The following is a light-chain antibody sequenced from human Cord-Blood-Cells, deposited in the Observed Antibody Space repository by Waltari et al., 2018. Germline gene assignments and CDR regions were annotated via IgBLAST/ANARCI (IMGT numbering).Light chain of an antibody. V-gene: IGLV2-14*01. J-gene: IGLJ1*01. CDR2: DVS. CDR1: SSDVGGYNY. CDR3: SSYTSSSTFV. Sequence: QSALTQPASVSGSPGQSITISCTATSSDVGGYNYVSWYQQHPGKAPKPMIYDVSKRPSGVSNRFSGSKSGKTSSLTISGLQAEDEADYYCSSYTSSSTFVFGTGTKVTVL.